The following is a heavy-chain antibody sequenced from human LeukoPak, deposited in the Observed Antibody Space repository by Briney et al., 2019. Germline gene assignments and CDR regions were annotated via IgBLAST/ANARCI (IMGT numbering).Heavy chain of an antibody. Sequence: ASVKVSCKASRYTFTSYDINWVRQATGQGLEWMGWMNPITGNTGYAQKFQGRVTMTRNTSISTAYMELSSLRSEDTAAYYCARGSVRYFDWLLSSRSADNDHDYWGQGTLVTVSS. CDR1: RYTFTSYD. V-gene: IGHV1-8*02. D-gene: IGHD3-9*01. CDR2: MNPITGNT. J-gene: IGHJ4*02. CDR3: ARGSVRYFDWLLSSRSADNDHDY.